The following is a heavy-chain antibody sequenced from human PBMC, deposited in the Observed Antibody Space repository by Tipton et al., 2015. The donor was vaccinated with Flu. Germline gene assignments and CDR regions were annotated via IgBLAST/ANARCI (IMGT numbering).Heavy chain of an antibody. J-gene: IGHJ4*02. V-gene: IGHV4-38-2*01. D-gene: IGHD3-10*02. CDR2: IYHSGTT. CDR1: GYSIRSAYY. CDR3: ARHTGDSVRGVIDY. Sequence: TLSLTCSVSGYSIRSAYYWGWVRRPPGKGLEWIGTIYHSGTTCYNPSLKSRLTISVDTSKNQFSLRLSSVTAADTAVYYCARHTGDSVRGVIDYWGQGTLVTVSS.